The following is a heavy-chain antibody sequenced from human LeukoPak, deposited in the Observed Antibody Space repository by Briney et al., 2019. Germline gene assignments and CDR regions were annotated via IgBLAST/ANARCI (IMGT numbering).Heavy chain of an antibody. J-gene: IGHJ4*02. V-gene: IGHV3-74*01. CDR2: INSDESST. Sequence: GGSLRLSCAASGFTFSSYWMHWVRQAPGKGLVWVSRINSDESSTSYADSVKGRFTISRDNAKNTLYLQMNSLRAEDTAVYYCARGRDYGDYPAGYWGQGTLVTVSS. CDR3: ARGRDYGDYPAGY. D-gene: IGHD4-17*01. CDR1: GFTFSSYW.